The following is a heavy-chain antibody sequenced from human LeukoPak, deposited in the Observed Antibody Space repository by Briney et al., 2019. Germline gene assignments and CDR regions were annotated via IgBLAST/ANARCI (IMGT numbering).Heavy chain of an antibody. V-gene: IGHV3-53*01. Sequence: GGSLRLSCTVSGFSVSAIYLSWVRQVPGKWLQWVSGIFSAGTSSHAESLEGRFTVSRDFSKNILFLQMNSLRAEDTGVYYCAMTDDSLIASSYWGQGTSVTVSS. D-gene: IGHD3-9*01. CDR2: IFSAGTS. CDR1: GFSVSAIY. CDR3: AMTDDSLIASSY. J-gene: IGHJ4*02.